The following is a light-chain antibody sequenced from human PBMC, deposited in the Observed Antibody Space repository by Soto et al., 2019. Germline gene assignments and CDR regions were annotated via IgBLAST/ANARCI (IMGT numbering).Light chain of an antibody. CDR2: DVT. CDR1: SSDFGGYNF. CDR3: CSFAGSSTLV. V-gene: IGLV2-11*01. Sequence: QSALTQPASVSGSPGQSITISCTGTSSDFGGYNFVSWYQQHPGKAPKLMIYDVTKRPSGVPDRFSGSKSDNTASLSISGLQAEDEAEYYCCSFAGSSTLVFGGGTKLTVL. J-gene: IGLJ2*01.